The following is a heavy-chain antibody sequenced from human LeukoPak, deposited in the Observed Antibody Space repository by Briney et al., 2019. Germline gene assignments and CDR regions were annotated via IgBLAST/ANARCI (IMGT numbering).Heavy chain of an antibody. CDR2: INTNTGNP. V-gene: IGHV7-4-1*02. J-gene: IGHJ6*03. CDR1: GYTFTGYY. CDR3: ARSGGSGSYYARYYYHYMDV. Sequence: ASVKVSCKASGYTFTGYYMHWVRQAPGQGLEWMGWINTNTGNPTYVQGFTGRFVFSLDTSVSTAYLQISSLKAEDTAVYYCARSGGSGSYYARYYYHYMDVWGKGTTVTVSS. D-gene: IGHD3-10*01.